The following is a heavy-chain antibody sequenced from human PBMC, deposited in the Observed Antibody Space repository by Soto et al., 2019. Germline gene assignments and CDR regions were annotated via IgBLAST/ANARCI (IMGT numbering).Heavy chain of an antibody. V-gene: IGHV4-34*01. CDR2: INHSGST. CDR3: ARGLRYCSSTSCYTNVNWFDP. CDR1: GGSFSGYY. Sequence: SETLSLTCAVYGGSFSGYYWSWIRQPPGKGLEWIGEINHSGSTNYNPSLKSRVTISVDTSKNQFSLKLSSVTAADTAVYYCARGLRYCSSTSCYTNVNWFDPWGQGTLVTDSS. D-gene: IGHD2-2*02. J-gene: IGHJ5*02.